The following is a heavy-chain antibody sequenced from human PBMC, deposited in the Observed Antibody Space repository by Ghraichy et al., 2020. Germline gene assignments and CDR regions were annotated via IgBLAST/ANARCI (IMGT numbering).Heavy chain of an antibody. Sequence: GGSLRLSCAASGFTVSSNYMSWVRQAPGKGLEWVSVIYSGGSTYYADSVKGRFTISRDNSKNTLYLQMNSLRAEDTAVYYCARGRGYSYGYHFDYCGQGTLVTVSS. CDR2: IYSGGST. D-gene: IGHD5-18*01. CDR3: ARGRGYSYGYHFDY. CDR1: GFTVSSNY. J-gene: IGHJ4*02. V-gene: IGHV3-53*01.